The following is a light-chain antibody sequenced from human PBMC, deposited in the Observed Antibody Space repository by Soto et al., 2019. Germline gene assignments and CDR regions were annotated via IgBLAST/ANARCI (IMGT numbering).Light chain of an antibody. CDR1: QTISSW. Sequence: EIQMTQSPSTLSGSVGDRVTITCRASQTISSWLAWYQQKPGKAPKLLIFDASSLEGGVPSRFSGSGFGTEFTLTITSLQPDDFATYYCQHYETYPLSFGGGTKVDIK. CDR3: QHYETYPLS. V-gene: IGKV1-5*01. CDR2: DAS. J-gene: IGKJ4*01.